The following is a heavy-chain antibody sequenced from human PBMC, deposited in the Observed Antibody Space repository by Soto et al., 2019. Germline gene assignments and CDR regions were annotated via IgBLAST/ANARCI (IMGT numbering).Heavy chain of an antibody. Sequence: QVHLVQSGAEVQKPGASVRISCQALGYALPTSAIHWVRQPPGRTLEWRGWINPATGDTKYSQDVRGRVTFALDTSATTAYMDLRSLASHDTAVYYCARAAGRSKLLPFYFDPWGQGTLVTVSS. CDR2: INPATGDT. CDR3: ARAAGRSKLLPFYFDP. D-gene: IGHD1-26*01. V-gene: IGHV1-3*01. CDR1: GYALPTSA. J-gene: IGHJ5*02.